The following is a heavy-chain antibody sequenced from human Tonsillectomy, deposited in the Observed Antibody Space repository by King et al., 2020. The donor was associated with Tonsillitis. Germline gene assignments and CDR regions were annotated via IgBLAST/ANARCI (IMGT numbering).Heavy chain of an antibody. J-gene: IGHJ4*02. CDR1: GGSISSYY. D-gene: IGHD3-9*01. CDR3: ASPYPVLKY. CDR2: IYYSGST. Sequence: VQLQESGPGLVKPSDTLSLTCTVSGGSISSYYWSWIRQPPGKGLDWIWYIYYSGSTNYNPSLKRRVTISVDTFKNQFSLKLSSVTAADTAVYYCASPYPVLKYWGQGTLVTVSS. V-gene: IGHV4-59*01.